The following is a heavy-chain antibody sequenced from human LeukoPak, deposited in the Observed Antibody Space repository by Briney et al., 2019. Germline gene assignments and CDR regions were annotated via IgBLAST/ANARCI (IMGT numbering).Heavy chain of an antibody. CDR2: IHYSGRT. V-gene: IGHV4-39*07. CDR1: GASVSGSAYY. J-gene: IGHJ4*02. D-gene: IGHD6-13*01. CDR3: ASTSGGKLVPAY. Sequence: PSETLSLTCTVSGASVSGSAYYWGWIRQPPGKGLEWIGSIHYSGRTYYNPSLKSRVTISIDTSKNQFSLKLSSVTAADTAVYYCASTSGGKLVPAYWGQGTLVTVSS.